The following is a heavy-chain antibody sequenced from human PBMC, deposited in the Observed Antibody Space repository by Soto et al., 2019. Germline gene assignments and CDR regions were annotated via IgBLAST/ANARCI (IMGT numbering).Heavy chain of an antibody. Sequence: SETLSLTCTVSGASVSTGAYYWGWVRQRPGKGLEWVGYIYESGYTYYNTSLKSRLTISLDRSNNQFSLGLTSVTAADTAVYYCVRAMRHTAMVYRRYDPWGQGSLVTVSS. D-gene: IGHD5-18*01. CDR1: GASVSTGAYY. J-gene: IGHJ5*02. CDR3: VRAMRHTAMVYRRYDP. CDR2: IYESGYT. V-gene: IGHV4-31*03.